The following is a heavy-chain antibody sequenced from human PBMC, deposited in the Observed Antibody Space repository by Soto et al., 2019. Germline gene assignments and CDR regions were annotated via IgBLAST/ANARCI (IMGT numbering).Heavy chain of an antibody. V-gene: IGHV1-3*01. CDR2: INAGTGQV. CDR3: ARVMAVKAFDI. J-gene: IGHJ3*02. Sequence: ASVKVYCKASGYIFTRYGIHWVRQAPGQGLEWVGWINAGTGQVKYSQKFQGRVSITRDTSASTAYMELSSLKSEDKAVYYCARVMAVKAFDIWGQGTKVTVSS. CDR1: GYIFTRYG. D-gene: IGHD2-21*01.